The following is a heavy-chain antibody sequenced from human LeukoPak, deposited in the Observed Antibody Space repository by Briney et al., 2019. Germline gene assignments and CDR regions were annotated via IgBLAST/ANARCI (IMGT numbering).Heavy chain of an antibody. D-gene: IGHD5-24*01. J-gene: IGHJ4*02. V-gene: IGHV3-7*04. CDR2: IKQDESEI. CDR1: GFTFSSYW. Sequence: GGSLRLSCAASGFTFSSYWMSWVRQAPGKGLEWVANIKQDESEIYYVGSAKGRFTISRDNAKSSLYLQMNSLRAEDTAMYYCTRVGYIDEGIDYWGQGTLVTVSS. CDR3: TRVGYIDEGIDY.